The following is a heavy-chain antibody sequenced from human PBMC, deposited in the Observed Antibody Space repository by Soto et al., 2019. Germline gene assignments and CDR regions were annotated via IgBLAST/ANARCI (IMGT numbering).Heavy chain of an antibody. D-gene: IGHD6-19*01. CDR2: ISSSSSYI. Sequence: PGGSLRLSCAASGFTFSSYSMNWVRQAPGKGLEWVSSISSSSSYIYYADSAKGRFTISRDNAKNSLYLQMNSLRDEDTAVYYCASDAGYSSGWYAGNWFDPWGQGTLVTVSS. CDR3: ASDAGYSSGWYAGNWFDP. CDR1: GFTFSSYS. J-gene: IGHJ5*02. V-gene: IGHV3-21*01.